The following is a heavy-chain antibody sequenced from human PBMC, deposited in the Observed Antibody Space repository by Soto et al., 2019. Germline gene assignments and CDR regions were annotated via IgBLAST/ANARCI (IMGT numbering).Heavy chain of an antibody. V-gene: IGHV1-18*01. CDR1: GYTFTSYG. J-gene: IGHJ5*02. CDR2: ISAYNGNT. D-gene: IGHD1-26*01. CDR3: ARESQWELLLGWFDP. Sequence: ASVKVSCKASGYTFTSYGISWVRQAPGQGLEWMGWISAYNGNTNYAQKLQGRVTMTTDTSTSTAYMELRSLRSDDTAVYYCARESQWELLLGWFDPWGQGTLVTVSS.